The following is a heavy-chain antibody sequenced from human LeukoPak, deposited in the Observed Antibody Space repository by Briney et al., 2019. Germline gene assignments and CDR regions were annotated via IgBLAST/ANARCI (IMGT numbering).Heavy chain of an antibody. V-gene: IGHV4-34*01. CDR1: GGSFSGYY. D-gene: IGHD6-13*01. CDR2: INHSGST. Sequence: SETLSLTCAVYGGSFSGYYWSWIRQPPGKGLEWIGEINHSGSTNYNPSLKSRVTISVDTSKNQFSLKLSSVTAADTAVYYCASSVKYSSSWYPDYWAREPWSPSPQ. CDR3: ASSVKYSSSWYPDY. J-gene: IGHJ4*02.